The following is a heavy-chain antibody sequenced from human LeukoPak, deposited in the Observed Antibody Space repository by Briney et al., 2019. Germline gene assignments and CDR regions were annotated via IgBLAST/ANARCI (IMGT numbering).Heavy chain of an antibody. V-gene: IGHV1-8*03. Sequence: ASVKVSCKASGYTFTSYDINWVRQATGQGLEWMGWMNPNSGNTGYAQEFQGRVTITRNTSISTAYMELSSLRSEDTAVYYCARHPAPGYYYDSSGLDYWGQGNPGHRLL. CDR2: MNPNSGNT. CDR1: GYTFTSYD. J-gene: IGHJ4*02. D-gene: IGHD3-22*01. CDR3: ARHPAPGYYYDSSGLDY.